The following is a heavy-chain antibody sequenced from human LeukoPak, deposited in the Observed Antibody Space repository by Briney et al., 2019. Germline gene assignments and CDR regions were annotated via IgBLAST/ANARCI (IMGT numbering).Heavy chain of an antibody. CDR2: IYYSGST. J-gene: IGHJ4*02. Sequence: SETLSLTCTVSGGSISSSSYYWGWIRQPPGKGLEWIGYIYYSGSTNYNPSLKSRVTISVDTSKNQFSLRLSSVTAADTAVYYWGGSPVIRLFDWLIFDYWGQGTLVTVSS. CDR1: GGSISSSSYY. D-gene: IGHD3-9*01. CDR3: GGSPVIRLFDWLIFDY. V-gene: IGHV4-61*05.